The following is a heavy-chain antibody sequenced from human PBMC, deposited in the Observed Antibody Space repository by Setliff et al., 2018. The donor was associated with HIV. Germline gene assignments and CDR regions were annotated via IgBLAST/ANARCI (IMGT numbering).Heavy chain of an antibody. CDR2: IDSSGTT. CDR3: ARDRHSSGLGSYGP. Sequence: SETLSLTCTISGGSFGVYHWSWVRQSAGRGLEWIGRIDSSGTTDYKPSLKGRVAISVDTSRNQFSLRVTSVTAADTAVYFCARDRHSSGLGSYGPWGPGILVTVSS. CDR1: GGSFGVYH. V-gene: IGHV4-4*07. J-gene: IGHJ5*02. D-gene: IGHD3-10*01.